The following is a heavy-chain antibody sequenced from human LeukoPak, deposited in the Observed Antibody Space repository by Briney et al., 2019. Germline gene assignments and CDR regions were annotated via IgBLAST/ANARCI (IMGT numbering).Heavy chain of an antibody. D-gene: IGHD2-8*02. J-gene: IGHJ4*02. CDR3: TRSGGWWSLDY. CDR1: GDSISSSNW. V-gene: IGHV4-4*02. Sequence: PSETLSLTCAVSGDSISSSNWWSWVRQPPGKGLDWIGEISHGGSTKYNPSLKNRVTISKDNSKNQFSLKLNSVTAADTAVYYRTRSGGWWSLDYWGQGALVTVSS. CDR2: ISHGGST.